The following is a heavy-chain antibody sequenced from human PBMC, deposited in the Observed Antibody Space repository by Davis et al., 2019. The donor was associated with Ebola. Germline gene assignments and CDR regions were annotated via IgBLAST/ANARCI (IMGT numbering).Heavy chain of an antibody. CDR1: GGSISSYY. V-gene: IGHV4-59*08. J-gene: IGHJ3*02. CDR2: IYYSGST. Sequence: SETLSLTCTVSGGSISSYYWSWIRQPPGKGLAWIGYIYYSGSTNYNPSLKSRFTITVDTSKNQFSLKLSSVTAADTAVYYCARHFGYYYDSSGYYGVSHAFDIWGQGTMVTVSS. D-gene: IGHD3-22*01. CDR3: ARHFGYYYDSSGYYGVSHAFDI.